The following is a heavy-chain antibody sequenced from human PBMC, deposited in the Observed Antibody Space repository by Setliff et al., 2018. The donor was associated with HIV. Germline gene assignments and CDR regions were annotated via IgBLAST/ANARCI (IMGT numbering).Heavy chain of an antibody. J-gene: IGHJ3*02. CDR2: INPNSGGT. D-gene: IGHD3-22*01. Sequence: AASVKVSCKSSGYTFTGYYMHWVRQAPGQGLEWMGWINPNSGGTTYAQKFQGRVTITTDESTSTAYMELTSLRSEDTAVFYCARGGLAYYDSSGNDAFDIWGQGTMVTVSS. CDR1: GYTFTGYY. CDR3: ARGGLAYYDSSGNDAFDI. V-gene: IGHV1-2*02.